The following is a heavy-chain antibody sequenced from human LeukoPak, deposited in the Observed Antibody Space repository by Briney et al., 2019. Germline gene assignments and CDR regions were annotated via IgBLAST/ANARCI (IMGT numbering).Heavy chain of an antibody. V-gene: IGHV4-39*07. J-gene: IGHJ4*02. CDR1: GGSISSGTYY. D-gene: IGHD3-10*01. Sequence: PSETLSLTCTVSGGSISSGTYYWSWIRQPPGKGLEWIGEINHSGSTNYNPSLKSRVTISVDTSKNQFSLKLSSVTAADTAVYYCARGALRIRGGLGFDYWGQGTLVTVSS. CDR3: ARGALRIRGGLGFDY. CDR2: INHSGST.